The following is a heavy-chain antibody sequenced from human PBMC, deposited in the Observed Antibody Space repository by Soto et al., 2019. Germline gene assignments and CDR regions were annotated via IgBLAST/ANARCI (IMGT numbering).Heavy chain of an antibody. Sequence: GGSLRLSCAASGFTFSSYAMSWVRQAPGKGLEWVSAISGSGGSTYYADSVKGRFTISRDNSKNTLFLQMNSLRAEDTAVYYCAKIVGVATPWSNWFDPWGQGTLVTVSS. CDR3: AKIVGVATPWSNWFDP. CDR2: ISGSGGST. J-gene: IGHJ5*02. V-gene: IGHV3-23*01. D-gene: IGHD3-22*01. CDR1: GFTFSSYA.